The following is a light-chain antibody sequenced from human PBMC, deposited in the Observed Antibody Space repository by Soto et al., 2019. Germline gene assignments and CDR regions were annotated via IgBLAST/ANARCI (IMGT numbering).Light chain of an antibody. CDR1: QSVSSN. CDR2: GAS. V-gene: IGKV3-15*01. J-gene: IGKJ1*01. Sequence: EIVMTQSPATLSVSPGERATLSCRASQSVSSNLAWYQQKPGQAPRLLIYGASTRATGIPARFSGSGSGTEFTLTISSLQSEDFAVYYCQQYNNCTTCGQETNSDIK. CDR3: QQYNNCTT.